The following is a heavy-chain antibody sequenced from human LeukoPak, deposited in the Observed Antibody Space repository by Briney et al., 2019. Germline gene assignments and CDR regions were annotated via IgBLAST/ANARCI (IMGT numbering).Heavy chain of an antibody. D-gene: IGHD3-10*01. CDR2: INSDGSST. CDR3: ARELWFGELLALDY. CDR1: GFTFSSYW. Sequence: PGGSLRLSCAASGFTFSSYWMHWVRQASGEGLVWVSRINSDGSSTSYADSVKGRFTISRDNAKNTLYLQMNSLRAEDTAVYYCARELWFGELLALDYWGQGTLVTVSS. V-gene: IGHV3-74*01. J-gene: IGHJ4*02.